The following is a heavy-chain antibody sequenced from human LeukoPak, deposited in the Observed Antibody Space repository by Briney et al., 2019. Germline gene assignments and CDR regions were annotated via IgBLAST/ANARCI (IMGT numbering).Heavy chain of an antibody. CDR1: GFTFSDYY. D-gene: IGHD3-22*01. Sequence: GGALRLSCAASGFTFSDYYMSWVRPAPGKGGGWVSYICGSGNTISYADSVKGRFTISRDNAKNSLYLQMNSLRAEDTAVYYCARGPYYYDSSGYYYSYYFDYWGQGTLVTVSS. V-gene: IGHV3-11*01. J-gene: IGHJ4*02. CDR2: ICGSGNTI. CDR3: ARGPYYYDSSGYYYSYYFDY.